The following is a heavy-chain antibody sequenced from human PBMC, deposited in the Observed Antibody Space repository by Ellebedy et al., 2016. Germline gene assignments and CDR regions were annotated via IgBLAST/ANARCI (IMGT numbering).Heavy chain of an antibody. Sequence: SETLSLXXTVSGGSISSDEYYWSWIRQPPGKGLAWIGYIYYSGSTKYDPSLKSRVSMSVDTSRNHFSLRLNSVTAADTAVYYCARGPEVATITKWLDPWGQGTLVTVSS. V-gene: IGHV4-30-4*01. CDR1: GGSISSDEYY. CDR2: IYYSGST. CDR3: ARGPEVATITKWLDP. J-gene: IGHJ5*02. D-gene: IGHD5-12*01.